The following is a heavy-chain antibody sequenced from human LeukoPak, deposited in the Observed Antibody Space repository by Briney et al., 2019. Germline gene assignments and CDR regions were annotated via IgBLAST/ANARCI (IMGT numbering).Heavy chain of an antibody. D-gene: IGHD5-18*01. CDR3: ARRRGYSYGSNFDY. Sequence: SETLSLTCAVYGGSFSGYYWSWIRQPPGKGLEWIGEINHSGSTNYNPSLKSRVTISVDTSKNQSSLKLSSVTAADTAVYYCARRRGYSYGSNFDYWGQGTLVTVSS. J-gene: IGHJ4*02. V-gene: IGHV4-34*01. CDR2: INHSGST. CDR1: GGSFSGYY.